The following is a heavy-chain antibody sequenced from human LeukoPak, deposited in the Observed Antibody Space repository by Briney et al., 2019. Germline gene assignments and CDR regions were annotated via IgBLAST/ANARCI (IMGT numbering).Heavy chain of an antibody. Sequence: GGSLRLSCAASGFTFSSYGMHWVRQAPGKGLEWVAVISYDGSNEYYADSVKGRFTISRDNSKNTLYLQMNSLRAEDTAVYYCAKGGPIFGVVIIPLFDYWGQGTLATVSS. V-gene: IGHV3-30*18. CDR1: GFTFSSYG. CDR3: AKGGPIFGVVIIPLFDY. D-gene: IGHD3-3*01. J-gene: IGHJ4*02. CDR2: ISYDGSNE.